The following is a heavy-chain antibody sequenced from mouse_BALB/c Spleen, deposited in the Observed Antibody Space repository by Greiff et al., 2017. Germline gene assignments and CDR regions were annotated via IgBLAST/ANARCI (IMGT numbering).Heavy chain of an antibody. J-gene: IGHJ3*01. CDR3: AREGDGKGFAY. D-gene: IGHD3-3*01. CDR1: GFSLTSYG. Sequence: VKLQESGPGLVAPSQSLSITCTVSGFSLTSYGVHWVRQPPGKGLEWLGVIWAGGSTNYNSALMSRLSISKDNSKSQVFLKMNSLQTDDTAMYYCAREGDGKGFAYWGQGTLVTVSA. V-gene: IGHV2-9*02. CDR2: IWAGGST.